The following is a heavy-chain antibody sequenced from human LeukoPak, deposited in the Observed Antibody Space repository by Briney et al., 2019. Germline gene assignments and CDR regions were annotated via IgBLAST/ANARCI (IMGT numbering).Heavy chain of an antibody. CDR2: IKNDETEK. V-gene: IGHV3-7*01. D-gene: IGHD3-22*01. CDR1: GLTFSSYW. J-gene: IGHJ3*01. CDR3: ARLHNSGYSIN. Sequence: GGSLRLSCAASGLTFSSYWMSWVRQAPGKGLEWVANIKNDETEKYYVDSVKSRFTISRDNAKSSLYLQMNSLRAEDTAVYYCARLHNSGYSINWGQGTMVTVSS.